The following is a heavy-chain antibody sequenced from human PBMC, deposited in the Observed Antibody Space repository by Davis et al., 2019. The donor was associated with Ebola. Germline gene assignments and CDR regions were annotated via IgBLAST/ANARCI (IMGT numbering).Heavy chain of an antibody. J-gene: IGHJ6*02. CDR3: ARSQYCTGGVCYRAGYYYYGMDV. D-gene: IGHD2-8*02. Sequence: AASVKVSCKASGYTFTSYGITWVRQAPGQGLEWMGWINAGNGNTKYSQKFQGRVTITRDTSASTAYMELSSLRSEDTAVYYCARSQYCTGGVCYRAGYYYYGMDVWGQGTTVTVSS. V-gene: IGHV1-3*01. CDR2: INAGNGNT. CDR1: GYTFTSYG.